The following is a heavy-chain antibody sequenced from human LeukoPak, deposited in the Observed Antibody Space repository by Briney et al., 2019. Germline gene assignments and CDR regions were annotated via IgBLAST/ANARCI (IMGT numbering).Heavy chain of an antibody. J-gene: IGHJ4*02. V-gene: IGHV3-30-3*02. CDR2: ISYDGSNK. CDR1: GFTFSSYA. CDR3: AKSGNDYGDYDY. Sequence: DPGGSLRLSCAASGFTFSSYAMHWVRQAPGKGLEWVAVISYDGSNKYYADSVKGRFTISRDNSKNTLYLQMNSLRAEDTAVYYCAKSGNDYGDYDYWGQGTLVTVSS. D-gene: IGHD4-17*01.